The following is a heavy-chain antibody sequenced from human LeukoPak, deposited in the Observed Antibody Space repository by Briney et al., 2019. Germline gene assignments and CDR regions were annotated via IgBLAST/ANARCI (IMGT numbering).Heavy chain of an antibody. D-gene: IGHD6-19*01. J-gene: IGHJ4*02. Sequence: GGSLRLSCAASGFTFSSFAMTWVRQAPGKGLEWVSSISDSGDSTYYADSVKGRFTISRDNSKSTLYLQMSSLRADDTAVYYCAKGAGSSGWYPNDYWGQGTLVTVSS. CDR2: ISDSGDST. V-gene: IGHV3-23*01. CDR3: AKGAGSSGWYPNDY. CDR1: GFTFSSFA.